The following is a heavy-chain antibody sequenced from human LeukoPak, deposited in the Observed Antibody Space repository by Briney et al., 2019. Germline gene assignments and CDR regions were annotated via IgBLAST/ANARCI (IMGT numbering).Heavy chain of an antibody. J-gene: IGHJ6*02. CDR1: GGFVNTYS. Sequence: SETLSLTCTVSGGFVNTYSWTWIRQPPGKGLEWVGHISDSGNTEYNPSLRNRVTISVDTSKDQFSLNLISVTAADTAVYYCARNLVVGHTPAYYYGLDVWGQGSTVTVSS. CDR3: ARNLVVGHTPAYYYGLDV. V-gene: IGHV4-59*08. D-gene: IGHD2-8*02. CDR2: ISDSGNT.